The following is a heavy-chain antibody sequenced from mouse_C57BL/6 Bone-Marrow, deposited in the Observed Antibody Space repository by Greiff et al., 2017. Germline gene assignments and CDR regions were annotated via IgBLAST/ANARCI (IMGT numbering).Heavy chain of an antibody. CDR2: INPNNGGT. D-gene: IGHD2-3*01. Sequence: VQLQQSGPELVKPGASVKMSCTASGYTFTDYNMHWVKQSHGKSLEWIGYINPNNGGTSYNQKFKGKATLTVNKSSSTAYMELRSLTSEDSAVYYCARVDGYYDYFDYWGQGTTLTVSS. V-gene: IGHV1-22*01. J-gene: IGHJ2*01. CDR3: ARVDGYYDYFDY. CDR1: GYTFTDYN.